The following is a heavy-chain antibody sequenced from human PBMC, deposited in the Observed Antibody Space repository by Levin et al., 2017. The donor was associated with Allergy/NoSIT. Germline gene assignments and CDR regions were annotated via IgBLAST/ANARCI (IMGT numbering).Heavy chain of an antibody. CDR1: GFTFSGHG. V-gene: IGHV3-30*18. J-gene: IGHJ5*02. Sequence: PGGSLRLSCGASGFTFSGHGMHWVRQAPGKGLEWLTVISYDGNYKDYVESVKGRFTVSRDNSKNTLYLEMNGLRPEDTAVYYCAKDNGGTYHAGKNWFQPWGPGTLVTVSS. CDR2: ISYDGNYK. CDR3: AKDNGGTYHAGKNWFQP. D-gene: IGHD4-23*01.